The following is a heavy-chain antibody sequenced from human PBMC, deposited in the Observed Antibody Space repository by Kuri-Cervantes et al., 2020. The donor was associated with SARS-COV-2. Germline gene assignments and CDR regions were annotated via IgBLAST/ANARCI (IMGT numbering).Heavy chain of an antibody. CDR2: ISSSSSYI. CDR1: GFTFSSYS. J-gene: IGHJ4*01. V-gene: IGHV3-21*01. CDR3: ARAMVDPLWFGELLSPPDY. Sequence: GGSLRLSCAASGFTFSSYSMNWVRQAPGKGLEWVSSISSSSSYIYYADSVKGRFTISRDNSKNTLYLQMNSLRAEDTAVYYCARAMVDPLWFGELLSPPDYWGHGTLVTVSS. D-gene: IGHD3-10*01.